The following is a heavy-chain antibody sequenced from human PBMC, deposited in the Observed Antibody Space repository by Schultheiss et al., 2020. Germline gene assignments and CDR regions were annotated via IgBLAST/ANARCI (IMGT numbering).Heavy chain of an antibody. CDR2: IYYSGST. CDR1: GGSISSYY. J-gene: IGHJ5*02. CDR3: ARGSGSYQNWFDP. Sequence: GSLRLSCTVSGGSISSYYWSWIRQPPGKGLEWIGSIYYSGSTYYNPSLKSRVTISVDTSKNQFSLKLSSVTAADTAVYYCARGSGSYQNWFDPWGQGTLVTVSS. V-gene: IGHV4-59*01. D-gene: IGHD1-26*01.